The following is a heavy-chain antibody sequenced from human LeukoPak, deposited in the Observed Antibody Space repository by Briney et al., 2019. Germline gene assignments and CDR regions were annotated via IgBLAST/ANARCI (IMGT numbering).Heavy chain of an antibody. J-gene: IGHJ4*02. Sequence: GGSLRLSCAASGFTFSSYAMTWVRQAPGKGLEWVSGISGGGSGTHYADSVKGRFTISRDYSKNTLYLQMNSLRAEDTAIYYCAKAISGPLVPTSGWNYWGQGTLATVSS. CDR1: GFTFSSYA. V-gene: IGHV3-23*01. CDR2: ISGGGSGT. CDR3: AKAISGPLVPTSGWNY. D-gene: IGHD6-19*01.